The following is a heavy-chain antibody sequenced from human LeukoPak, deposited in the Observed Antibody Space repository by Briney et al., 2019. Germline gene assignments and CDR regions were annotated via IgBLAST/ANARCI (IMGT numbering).Heavy chain of an antibody. Sequence: GGSLRLSCAASGFTFSSYSMNWVRQAPGKGLEWVSSISSSSSYIYYADSVKSRFTISRDNAKNSLYLQMNSLRAEDTAVYYCARGFQLPLYYFDYWGQGTLVTVSS. CDR3: ARGFQLPLYYFDY. CDR2: ISSSSSYI. V-gene: IGHV3-21*01. CDR1: GFTFSSYS. D-gene: IGHD2-2*01. J-gene: IGHJ4*02.